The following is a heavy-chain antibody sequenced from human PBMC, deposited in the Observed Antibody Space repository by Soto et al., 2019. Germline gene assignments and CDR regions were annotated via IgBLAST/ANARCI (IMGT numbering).Heavy chain of an antibody. Sequence: SVKVSCKASGGTFSSYTISWVRQAPGQGLEWMGRIIPILGIANYAQKFQGRVTITADKSTSTAYMELSSLRSEDTAVYYCARDYYDILTGYRERYYFDYWGQGTLVTVSS. CDR1: GGTFSSYT. J-gene: IGHJ4*02. D-gene: IGHD3-9*01. CDR3: ARDYYDILTGYRERYYFDY. V-gene: IGHV1-69*04. CDR2: IIPILGIA.